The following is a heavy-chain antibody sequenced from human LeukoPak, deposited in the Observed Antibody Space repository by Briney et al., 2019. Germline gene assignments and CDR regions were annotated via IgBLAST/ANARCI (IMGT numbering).Heavy chain of an antibody. J-gene: IGHJ4*02. CDR1: GYTFTGYY. CDR2: INPNSGGT. CDR3: ARDENCSGGNCCFI. D-gene: IGHD2-15*01. Sequence: ASVKVSCKASGYTFTGYYMHWVRQAPGEGLEWMGWINPNSGGTNYAQKFQSRVTMTRDTSISTAYMELSRLRSDDTAVYYCARDENCSGGNCCFIWGQGTQVTVSS. V-gene: IGHV1-2*02.